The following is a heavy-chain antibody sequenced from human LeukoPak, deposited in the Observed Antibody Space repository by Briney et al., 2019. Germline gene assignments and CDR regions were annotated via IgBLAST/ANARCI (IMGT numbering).Heavy chain of an antibody. CDR2: INGDGRST. CDR1: GFTLSRNW. CDR3: ARANAYFDY. Sequence: GGSLRLSCEASGFTLSRNWMHWVRQAPGKGLVWVSRINGDGRSTSYADSVKGRFTISRDNAKNSLYLQMNSLRAEDTAVYYCARANAYFDYWGQGTLVTVSS. V-gene: IGHV3-74*01. J-gene: IGHJ4*02.